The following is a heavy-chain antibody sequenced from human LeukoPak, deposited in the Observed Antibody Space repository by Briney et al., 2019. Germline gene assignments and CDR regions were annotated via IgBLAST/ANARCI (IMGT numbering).Heavy chain of an antibody. J-gene: IGHJ4*02. CDR1: GGSISSYY. CDR2: IYYSGST. V-gene: IGHV4-59*01. CDR3: AREHPSIVGATDYFDY. Sequence: PSETLSLTCTVSGGSISSYYWSWIRQPPGKGLVWFGYIYYSGSTNYNPSLNSRVTISVDTSKNQFSLKLSSVTAADTAVYYCAREHPSIVGATDYFDYWGQGTLVTVSS. D-gene: IGHD1-26*01.